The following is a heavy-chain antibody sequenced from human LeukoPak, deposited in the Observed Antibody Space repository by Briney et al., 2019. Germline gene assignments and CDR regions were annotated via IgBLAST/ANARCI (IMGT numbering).Heavy chain of an antibody. Sequence: GGSLRLSCAASGFTFTDYYMSWIRQAPGKGPEWVSYITNSGTTIYYADSVKGRFTISRDNARNSLYLQMNSLRAEDTAVYYCARDGPYSSGFWGQGTLVTVSS. CDR3: ARDGPYSSGF. V-gene: IGHV3-11*04. CDR1: GFTFTDYY. CDR2: ITNSGTTI. D-gene: IGHD6-19*01. J-gene: IGHJ4*02.